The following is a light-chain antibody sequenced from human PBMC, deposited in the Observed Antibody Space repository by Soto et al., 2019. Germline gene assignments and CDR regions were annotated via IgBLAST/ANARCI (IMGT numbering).Light chain of an antibody. J-gene: IGKJ3*01. V-gene: IGKV3-20*01. Sequence: EIVLTQSPGTLSLSPGERATLSCRASQSVSSNYLAWYQQKPGQAPRLLVYGASIRATGIPDRFSGSGSGTDLTLNISRVEPEDFALYYCQQYGSSPFTFGPGTRVDIK. CDR3: QQYGSSPFT. CDR1: QSVSSNY. CDR2: GAS.